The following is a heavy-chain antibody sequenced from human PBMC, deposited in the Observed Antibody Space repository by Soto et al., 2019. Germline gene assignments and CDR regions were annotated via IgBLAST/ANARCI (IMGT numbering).Heavy chain of an antibody. CDR1: GFTFNNYW. Sequence: GGSLRLSCAGSGFTFNNYWMNWVRQAPGKGLEWVSNIKKDGSNKYYVDSVKGRFTISRDNAQNSLYLQMNSLRAEDTAVYYCARDLSWGSNWYYYMDVWGKGTTVTVSS. V-gene: IGHV3-7*01. CDR2: IKKDGSNK. J-gene: IGHJ6*03. CDR3: ARDLSWGSNWYYYMDV. D-gene: IGHD7-27*01.